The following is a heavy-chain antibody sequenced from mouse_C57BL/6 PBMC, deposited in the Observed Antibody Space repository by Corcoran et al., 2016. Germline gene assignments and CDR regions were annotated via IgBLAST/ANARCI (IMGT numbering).Heavy chain of an antibody. CDR1: GYTFTDYY. CDR3: ARQQIYYGNPYAMDY. CDR2: IYPGSGKT. V-gene: IGHV1-84*01. J-gene: IGHJ4*01. D-gene: IGHD2-1*01. Sequence: QIQLQLSGPELVKPGASVKISCKASGYTFTDYYINWVKQRPGQGLEWIGWIYPGSGKTKYNEKFKGKATLTVDTSSSTAYMQLSSLTSEDSAVYFCARQQIYYGNPYAMDYWGQGTAVTVSS.